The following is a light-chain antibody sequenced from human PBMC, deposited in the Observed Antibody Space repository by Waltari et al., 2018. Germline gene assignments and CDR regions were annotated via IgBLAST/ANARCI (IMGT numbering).Light chain of an antibody. CDR1: ELPRKY. V-gene: IGLV3-10*01. Sequence: YELTQPPSLPVSPGQTARNTCPGQELPRKYAYWFQQKSAQAPRLVMYDDTKRPSGIPERFSGSSSGTVATLTITGAQVDDEADYYCYSSDSTGLRVFGGGTTVVVL. J-gene: IGLJ1*01. CDR3: YSSDSTGLRV. CDR2: DDT.